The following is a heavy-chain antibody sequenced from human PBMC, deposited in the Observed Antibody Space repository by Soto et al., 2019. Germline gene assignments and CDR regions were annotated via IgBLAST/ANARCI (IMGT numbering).Heavy chain of an antibody. J-gene: IGHJ4*02. CDR1: GFTFSSYA. V-gene: IGHV3-23*01. Sequence: GALRLSCAASGFTFSSYAMSWVRQAPGKGLEWVSAISGSGGSTYYADSVKGRFTISRDNSKNTLYLQMNSLRAEDTAVYYCTNSPLGDIFDYWGRGTLVTGSS. CDR3: TNSPLGDIFDY. CDR2: ISGSGGST. D-gene: IGHD2-15*01.